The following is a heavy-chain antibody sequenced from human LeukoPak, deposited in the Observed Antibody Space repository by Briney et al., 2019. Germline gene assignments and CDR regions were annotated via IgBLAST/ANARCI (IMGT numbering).Heavy chain of an antibody. V-gene: IGHV3-30*02. D-gene: IGHD2-21*01. Sequence: PGGSLRLSCAASGFTFSSYGMHWVRQAPGKGLEWVAFIRYDGSNKYYADSVKGRFTISRDNSKNTLYLQMNSLRAEDTAVYYCAKDELVYCGGDCYPRSGFDYWGQGTQVTVSS. J-gene: IGHJ4*02. CDR3: AKDELVYCGGDCYPRSGFDY. CDR1: GFTFSSYG. CDR2: IRYDGSNK.